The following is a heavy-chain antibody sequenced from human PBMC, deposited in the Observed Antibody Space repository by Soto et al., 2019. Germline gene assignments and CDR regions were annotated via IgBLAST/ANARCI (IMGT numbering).Heavy chain of an antibody. CDR1: GFTFSSYS. Sequence: LRLSCAASGFTFSSYSMNWVRQAPGKGLEWVSSISSSSSYIYYADSVKGRFTISRDNAKNSLYLQMNSLRAEDTAVYYCARDWPPLRYFDWVYYYYGMDVWGQGTTVTVSS. CDR2: ISSSSSYI. CDR3: ARDWPPLRYFDWVYYYYGMDV. J-gene: IGHJ6*02. V-gene: IGHV3-21*01. D-gene: IGHD3-9*01.